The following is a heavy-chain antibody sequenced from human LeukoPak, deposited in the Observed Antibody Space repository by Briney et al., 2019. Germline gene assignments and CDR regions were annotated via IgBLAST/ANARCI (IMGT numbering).Heavy chain of an antibody. D-gene: IGHD3-10*01. CDR1: GGSISSYY. J-gene: IGHJ5*02. CDR2: IYYSGST. Sequence: PETLSLTCTVSGGSISSYYWSWIRQPPGKGLEWIGYIYYSGSTNYNPSLKSRVTISVDTSKNQFSLKLSSVTAADTAVYYCARDFGGFDPWGQGTLVTVSS. CDR3: ARDFGGFDP. V-gene: IGHV4-59*01.